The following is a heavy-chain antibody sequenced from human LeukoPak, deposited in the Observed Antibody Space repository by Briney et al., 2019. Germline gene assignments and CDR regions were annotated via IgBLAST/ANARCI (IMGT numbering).Heavy chain of an antibody. V-gene: IGHV1-69*04. J-gene: IGHJ4*02. CDR2: IIPILGIA. Sequence: EASVKVSCKASGGXFSSYAISWVRQAPGQGLEWMGRIIPILGIANYAQKFQGRVTITADKSTSTAYMDLSSLRSEDTAVYYCARDLPPYYFDYWGQGTLVTVSS. CDR3: ARDLPPYYFDY. CDR1: GGXFSSYA.